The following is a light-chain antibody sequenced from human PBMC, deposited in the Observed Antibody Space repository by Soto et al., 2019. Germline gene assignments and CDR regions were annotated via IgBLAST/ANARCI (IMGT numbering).Light chain of an antibody. CDR3: QQYNNWWT. J-gene: IGKJ1*01. CDR2: GAS. Sequence: EIVMTQSPATLSVSPGERAPLSCRPSQSFSSNLAWYQQKPGQAPRLLIHGASTRAADIPVRFSGSGSGTEFTLTISSLQSEDFAVYYCQQYNNWWTFGQGTKVEIK. CDR1: QSFSSN. V-gene: IGKV3-15*01.